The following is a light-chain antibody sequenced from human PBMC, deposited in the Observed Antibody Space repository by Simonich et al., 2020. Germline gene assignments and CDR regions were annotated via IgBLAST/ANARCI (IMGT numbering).Light chain of an antibody. Sequence: EIVMTQSPATLSVSPGERPTLSCRASQSVSSNFTWYQQKPGQAPRLLIYGASTRATGIPARFSGSGSGTEFTLTISSMQSEDFAVYYCQQYNNWPPLTFGGGTKVEIK. CDR1: QSVSSN. J-gene: IGKJ4*01. V-gene: IGKV3-15*01. CDR3: QQYNNWPPLT. CDR2: GAS.